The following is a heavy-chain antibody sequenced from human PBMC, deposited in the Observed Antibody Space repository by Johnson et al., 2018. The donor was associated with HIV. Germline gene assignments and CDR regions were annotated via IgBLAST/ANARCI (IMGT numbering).Heavy chain of an antibody. V-gene: IGHV3-66*01. J-gene: IGHJ3*02. CDR3: AREATYYDYVWGSYAFDI. D-gene: IGHD3-16*01. CDR2: IYSGGST. Sequence: VHLVESGGGLVQPGGSLRLSCAASGFTFSSYAMSWVRQAPGKGLEWVSVIYSGGSTYYADSVKGRFTISRDNSKNTLYLQMNSLRAEDTAVYYCAREATYYDYVWGSYAFDIWGQGTMVTVSS. CDR1: GFTFSSYA.